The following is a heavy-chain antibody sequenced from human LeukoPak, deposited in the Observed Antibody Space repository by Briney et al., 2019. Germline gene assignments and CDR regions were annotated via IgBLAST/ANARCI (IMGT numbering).Heavy chain of an antibody. V-gene: IGHV4-59*13. CDR2: IYYSGST. D-gene: IGHD2-8*01. CDR3: ARYAKYYYYMDV. Sequence: SETLSLTCTVSGGSISNYYWGWIRQPPGKGLECIGYIYYSGSTSYNPSLKSRVTISVDTSKNQFSLKLSSVTAADTAVYYCARYAKYYYYMDVWGKGTTVTVSS. J-gene: IGHJ6*03. CDR1: GGSISNYY.